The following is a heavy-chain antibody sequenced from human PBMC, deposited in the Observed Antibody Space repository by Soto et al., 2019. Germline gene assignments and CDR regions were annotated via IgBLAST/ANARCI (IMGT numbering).Heavy chain of an antibody. D-gene: IGHD2-15*01. CDR3: AGDDVHCRCGRCYGVPTDV. J-gene: IGHJ6*04. CDR2: IQSGGRT. Sequence: PGGSLSLSCAASGFTVSSNYMTWVRQAPGKGLEWVSLIQSGGRTYYAGSVKGRVTISRDNSKNTLFLQMNSLRAEDTAVYYCAGDDVHCRCGRCYGVPTDVWGKGTTVTVSS. CDR1: GFTVSSNY. V-gene: IGHV3-66*01.